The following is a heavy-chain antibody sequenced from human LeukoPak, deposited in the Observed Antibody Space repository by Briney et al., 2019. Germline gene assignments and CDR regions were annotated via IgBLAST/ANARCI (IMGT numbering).Heavy chain of an antibody. CDR3: ARGQGSWYSSRAFDI. Sequence: SETLSLTCAVYGGSFSGYYWSWIRQPPGKGLEWIGEINHSGSTNYNPSLKSRVTISVDTSKNQFSLKQSSVTAADTAVYYCARGQGSWYSSRAFDIWGQGTMVTVSS. D-gene: IGHD6-13*01. CDR2: INHSGST. V-gene: IGHV4-34*01. CDR1: GGSFSGYY. J-gene: IGHJ3*02.